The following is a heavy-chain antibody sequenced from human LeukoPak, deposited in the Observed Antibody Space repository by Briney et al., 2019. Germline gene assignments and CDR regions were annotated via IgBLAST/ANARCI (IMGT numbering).Heavy chain of an antibody. V-gene: IGHV3-53*01. J-gene: IGHJ5*02. CDR3: ARVGEGELGNWFDP. CDR1: GFTVSGNY. CDR2: IYANGNT. Sequence: PGGSLRLSCAGSGFTVSGNYITWVRQAPGKGLEWVSVIYANGNTYYADSMQGRLTISRDKSKNTVFLQMNSLRAEDTAMYYCARVGEGELGNWFDPWGRGTLVTVSS. D-gene: IGHD3-10*01.